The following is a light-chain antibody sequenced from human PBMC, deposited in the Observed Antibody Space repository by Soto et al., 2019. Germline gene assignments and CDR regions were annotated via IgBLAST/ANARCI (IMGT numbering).Light chain of an antibody. V-gene: IGLV2-8*01. CDR1: NKDVGGYDY. CDR2: DVS. CDR3: SSYAGTHIV. J-gene: IGLJ1*01. Sequence: SVLNQPPFGSGFPWKSLAIPLPGNNKDVGGYDYVSWYQQHPGKAPKLMIYDVSKRPSGVPDRFSGSKSGNTASLTVSGLQAEDEADYYCSSYAGTHIVFGTGTKVTVL.